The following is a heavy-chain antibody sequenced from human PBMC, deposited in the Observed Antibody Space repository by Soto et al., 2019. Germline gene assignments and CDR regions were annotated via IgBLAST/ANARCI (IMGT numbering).Heavy chain of an antibody. CDR1: GYSFTSYW. CDR2: IYPGDSDT. CDR3: ARADCSGGSCYWFDP. J-gene: IGHJ5*02. V-gene: IGHV5-51*01. Sequence: PGESLKISCKGSGYSFTSYWIGWVRQVPGKGLEWMGIIYPGDSDTRYSPSFQGQVTIPADKSISTAYLQWSSLKASDTAMYYCARADCSGGSCYWFDPWGQGTLVTVSS. D-gene: IGHD2-15*01.